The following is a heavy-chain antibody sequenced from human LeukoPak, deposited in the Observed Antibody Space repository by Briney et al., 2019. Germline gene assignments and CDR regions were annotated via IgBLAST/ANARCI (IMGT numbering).Heavy chain of an antibody. CDR3: ARLKFYDSTGYSPGYYMDV. J-gene: IGHJ6*03. CDR2: IYGSGIT. D-gene: IGHD3-22*01. V-gene: IGHV4-4*07. Sequence: SETLSLTCTVSGGSIISNYWGWIRQSAGTGLEWIGRIYGSGITDYNPSLKSRVSMSLDTSRKQFSLRLTSVTAADTAVYYCARLKFYDSTGYSPGYYMDVWGKGTTVSVFS. CDR1: GGSIISNY.